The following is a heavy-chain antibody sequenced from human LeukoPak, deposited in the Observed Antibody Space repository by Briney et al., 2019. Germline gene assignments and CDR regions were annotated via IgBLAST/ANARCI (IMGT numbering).Heavy chain of an antibody. CDR3: ARHVRENSCSWYKVDWFDP. Sequence: SETLSLTCTVSGGSISSYYWSWIRQPPGKGLEWIGYIYYSGSTNYNPSLKSRVTISVDTSKNQFSLKLSSVTAADTAVYYCARHVRENSCSWYKVDWFDPWGQGTLVTVSS. J-gene: IGHJ5*02. CDR2: IYYSGST. CDR1: GGSISSYY. V-gene: IGHV4-59*08. D-gene: IGHD6-13*01.